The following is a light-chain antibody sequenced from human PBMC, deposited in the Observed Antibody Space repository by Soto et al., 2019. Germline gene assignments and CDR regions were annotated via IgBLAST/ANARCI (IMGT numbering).Light chain of an antibody. Sequence: DFVMTQSLDSLAVSLGERATINCRSSQSVLYNSNNKNYLAWYQQKAGQPPKLLIYWASTRESGVPDRFSGSGSGTDFNLTISSLQAEDVAVYYCQQYYSTPRTFGQGTKLEIK. CDR1: QSVLYNSNNKNY. CDR2: WAS. CDR3: QQYYSTPRT. V-gene: IGKV4-1*01. J-gene: IGKJ2*01.